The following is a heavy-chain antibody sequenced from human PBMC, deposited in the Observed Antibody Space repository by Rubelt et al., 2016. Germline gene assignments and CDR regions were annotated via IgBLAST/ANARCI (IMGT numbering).Heavy chain of an antibody. J-gene: IGHJ4*02. V-gene: IGHV3-23*01. Sequence: QAPGKGLEWVSAISGSGGSTYYADSVKGRFTISRDNSVNTLYLQMNSLRAEDTAVYYCAKSAKAYYSSSEIDYWGQGTLVTVSS. CDR3: AKSAKAYYSSSEIDY. D-gene: IGHD6-19*01. CDR2: ISGSGGST.